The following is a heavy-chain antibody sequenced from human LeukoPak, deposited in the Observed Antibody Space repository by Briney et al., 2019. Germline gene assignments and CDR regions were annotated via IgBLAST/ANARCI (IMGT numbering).Heavy chain of an antibody. V-gene: IGHV1-2*02. Sequence: ASVKVSCKASGYTFTSYYMHWVRQAPGQGLEWMGWINPNSGGTNYAQKFQGRVTMTRDTSISTAYMELSWLTSDDTAVYYCARALYYDSSDYWGQGTLVTVSS. D-gene: IGHD3-22*01. CDR2: INPNSGGT. J-gene: IGHJ4*02. CDR3: ARALYYDSSDY. CDR1: GYTFTSYY.